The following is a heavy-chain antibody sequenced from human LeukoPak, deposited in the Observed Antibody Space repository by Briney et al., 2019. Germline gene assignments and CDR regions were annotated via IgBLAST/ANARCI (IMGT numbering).Heavy chain of an antibody. CDR3: ARGSSSGSYRPFDY. V-gene: IGHV4-34*01. CDR1: GGSFSGYY. J-gene: IGHJ4*02. Sequence: PPETLSLTCAVYGGSFSGYYWSWIRQPPGKGLEWIGEINHSGSTNYNPSLKSRVTISVDMSKNQFSLKLSSVTAADTAVYYCARGSSSGSYRPFDYWGQGTLVTVSS. D-gene: IGHD1-26*01. CDR2: INHSGST.